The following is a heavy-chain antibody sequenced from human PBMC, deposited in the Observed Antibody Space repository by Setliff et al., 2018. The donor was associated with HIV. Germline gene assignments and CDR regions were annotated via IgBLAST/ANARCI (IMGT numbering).Heavy chain of an antibody. CDR3: AREESTEDYGSGSYGPTFPPPLIY. CDR1: GDSIGTYS. CDR2: IYGGGST. J-gene: IGHJ4*02. D-gene: IGHD3-10*01. Sequence: TSETLSLTCAVSGDSIGTYSWHWIRQPPGKGLEWIGYIYGGGSTGYNPSLTSRVTMSADTPNNRFALKLSSVTAADTAVYYCAREESTEDYGSGSYGPTFPPPLIYWGQGTLVTVSS. V-gene: IGHV4-4*09.